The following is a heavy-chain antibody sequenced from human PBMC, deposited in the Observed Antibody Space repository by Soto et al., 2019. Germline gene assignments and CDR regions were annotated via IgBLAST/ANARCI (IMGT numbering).Heavy chain of an antibody. V-gene: IGHV4-34*01. CDR1: GGSFSGYY. Sequence: QVQLQQWGAGLLKPSETLSLTCAVYGGSFSGYYWSWIRQPPGKGLEWIGEISHSGDTNYNPSPSLTRPVVISLFTANNHFSRSLTSVRAADTAVYYCARGRGGATSSYHHGLDVWGQGTTVTVSS. CDR3: ARGRGGATSSYHHGLDV. J-gene: IGHJ6*02. D-gene: IGHD1-26*01. CDR2: ISHSGDT.